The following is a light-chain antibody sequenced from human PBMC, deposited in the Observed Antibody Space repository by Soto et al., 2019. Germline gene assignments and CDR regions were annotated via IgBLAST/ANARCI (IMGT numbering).Light chain of an antibody. CDR2: DVS. Sequence: QSALTHPAPVSGSPVQSITISCTGTSSDVGGYNHVSCFQQHPGKAPKLMIYDVSNRPSGASNRFSGSKSGSTASLTISALQAEDEAEYYCSSYTSSDTYYFGNGTKVTVL. CDR1: SSDVGGYNH. J-gene: IGLJ1*01. V-gene: IGLV2-14*01. CDR3: SSYTSSDTYY.